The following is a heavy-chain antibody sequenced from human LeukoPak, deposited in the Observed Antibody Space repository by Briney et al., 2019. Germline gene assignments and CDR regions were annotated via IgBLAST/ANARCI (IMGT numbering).Heavy chain of an antibody. Sequence: GGSLRLPCAASGFTVSSNYMSWVRQAPGRGLEWVSVIYSGGSTYYADSVKGRFTISRDNSKNTLFLQMNSLRAGDTAVYYCARGTVTMVDYWGQGTLVTVSS. J-gene: IGHJ4*02. CDR2: IYSGGST. V-gene: IGHV3-66*01. D-gene: IGHD3-10*01. CDR3: ARGTVTMVDY. CDR1: GFTVSSNY.